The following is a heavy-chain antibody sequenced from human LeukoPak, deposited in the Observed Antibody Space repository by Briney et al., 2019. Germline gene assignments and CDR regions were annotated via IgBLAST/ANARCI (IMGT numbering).Heavy chain of an antibody. V-gene: IGHV4-34*01. J-gene: IGHJ5*02. CDR3: ARGPHRVVVPAAPPNWFDP. D-gene: IGHD2-2*01. CDR2: INHSGST. CDR1: GGSFSGYY. Sequence: SETLSLTCAVYGGSFSGYYWSWIRQPPGKGLEWIGEINHSGSTNYNPSLKSRVTISVDTSKNQFSLKLSSVTAADTAVYYCARGPHRVVVPAAPPNWFDPWGQGTLVTVPS.